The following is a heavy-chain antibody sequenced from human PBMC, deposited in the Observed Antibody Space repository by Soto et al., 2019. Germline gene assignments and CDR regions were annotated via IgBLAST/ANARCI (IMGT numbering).Heavy chain of an antibody. D-gene: IGHD2-15*01. V-gene: IGHV3-23*01. Sequence: GGSLRLSCAASGFTFRSYAMSWVRQAPGKGLEWVSGISGSGISTHYADSVKGRLTISRDNSKNTLYLQMNSLKTEDTAVYYCIAYCSSGSCYNTYLDYLGQGTTVTVSS. CDR2: ISGSGIST. J-gene: IGHJ4*03. CDR3: IAYCSSGSCYNTYLDY. CDR1: GFTFRSYA.